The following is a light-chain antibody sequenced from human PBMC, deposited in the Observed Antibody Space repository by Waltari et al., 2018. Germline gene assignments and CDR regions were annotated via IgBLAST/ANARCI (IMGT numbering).Light chain of an antibody. CDR3: MQALQTPRT. J-gene: IGKJ1*01. V-gene: IGKV2-28*01. CDR1: QSLLHSYGYNY. CDR2: LGS. Sequence: DIVMTQSTLSLPVTPGQPVAISCRSSQSLLHSYGYNYLDWYLQKPGQSPQLLIYLGSNRASGVPDRFSGSGAGTDFTLKISRVEAEDVGIYYCMQALQTPRTFGQGTKVEIK.